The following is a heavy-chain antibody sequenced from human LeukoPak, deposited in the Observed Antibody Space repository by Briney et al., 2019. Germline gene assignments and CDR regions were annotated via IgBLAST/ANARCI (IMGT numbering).Heavy chain of an antibody. J-gene: IGHJ3*02. CDR1: GFTFSSYG. CDR3: AREEIAAAGQGAFDI. CDR2: IWYDGSNK. V-gene: IGHV3-33*01. D-gene: IGHD6-13*01. Sequence: PGRSLRLSCAASGFTFSSYGMHWVRQAPGKGLEWVAVIWYDGSNKYYADSVKGRFTISRDNSKNTLYLQINSLRAEDTAVYYCAREEIAAAGQGAFDIWGQGTMVTVSS.